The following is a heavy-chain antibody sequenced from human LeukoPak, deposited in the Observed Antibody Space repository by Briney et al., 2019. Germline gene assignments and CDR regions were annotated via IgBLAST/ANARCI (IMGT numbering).Heavy chain of an antibody. CDR2: ISSSGSTI. CDR1: GFTFSSYE. Sequence: GGSLRLSCAASGFTFSSYEMNWVRQAPGKGLEWVSYISSSGSTIYYADSVNGRFTISRDNAKNSLYLQMNSLRAEDTALYYCARRGYSYDYFDYWGQGTLVTVSS. CDR3: ARRGYSYDYFDY. V-gene: IGHV3-48*03. J-gene: IGHJ4*02. D-gene: IGHD5-18*01.